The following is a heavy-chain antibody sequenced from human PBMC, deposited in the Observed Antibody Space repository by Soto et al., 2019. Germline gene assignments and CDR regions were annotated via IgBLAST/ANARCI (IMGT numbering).Heavy chain of an antibody. CDR2: ISGSGGST. CDR3: ALPKTGSYLDN. D-gene: IGHD1-26*01. Sequence: GGSLSLSCEGSGFTFSTYAMSWVRQAPGKGLEWVSAISGSGGSTYYPDSVKGRSTISRDNSKNTLYLQRNTLRAEATALYYCALPKTGSYLDNWGQVPWVT. CDR1: GFTFSTYA. J-gene: IGHJ4*02. V-gene: IGHV3-23*01.